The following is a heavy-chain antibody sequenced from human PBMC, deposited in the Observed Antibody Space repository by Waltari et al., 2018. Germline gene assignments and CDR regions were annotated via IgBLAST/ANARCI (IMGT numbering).Heavy chain of an antibody. D-gene: IGHD1-26*01. CDR3: ARVICIVVSCKDFDY. CDR1: GYTFTSYG. Sequence: QVQLVQSGAEVKKPGASVKVSCKASGYTFTSYGISWVRQAPGQGLEWMGWISAYNGNTNHAQKLQGRVTMTTDTSTSTAYMELRSLRSDDTAVYYCARVICIVVSCKDFDYWGQGTLVTVSS. V-gene: IGHV1-18*04. J-gene: IGHJ4*02. CDR2: ISAYNGNT.